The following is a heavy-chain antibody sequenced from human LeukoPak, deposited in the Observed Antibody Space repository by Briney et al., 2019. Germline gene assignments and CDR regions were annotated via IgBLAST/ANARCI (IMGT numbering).Heavy chain of an antibody. CDR3: AGAMPTT. CDR2: INHSGST. Sequence: SETLSLTCAVYGGSFSGYYWSWIRQPPGKGLEWIGEINHSGSTNYNPSLKSRVTISVDTSKNQFSLKLSSVTAADTAVYYCAGAMPTTWGQGTLVTVSS. V-gene: IGHV4-34*01. J-gene: IGHJ5*02. CDR1: GGSFSGYY. D-gene: IGHD2-2*01.